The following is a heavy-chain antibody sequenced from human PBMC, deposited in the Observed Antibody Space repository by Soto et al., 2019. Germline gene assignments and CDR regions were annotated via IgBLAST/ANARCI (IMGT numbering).Heavy chain of an antibody. CDR1: GYSFTSYW. Sequence: GESLKVSCKGSGYSFTSYWISWGRQMPGKGLEWMGRIDPRDSYTNYSPSFQGHVTISADKSISTAYLQWSSLKASDTAMYYCAIHLTPGYYDILTGYYSNDAFDIWGQGTMVTVSS. CDR3: AIHLTPGYYDILTGYYSNDAFDI. CDR2: IDPRDSYT. D-gene: IGHD3-9*01. V-gene: IGHV5-10-1*01. J-gene: IGHJ3*02.